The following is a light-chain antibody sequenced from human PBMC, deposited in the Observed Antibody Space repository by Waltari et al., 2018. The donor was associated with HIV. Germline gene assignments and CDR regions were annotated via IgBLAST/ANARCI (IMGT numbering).Light chain of an antibody. Sequence: QSALTQPASVSGSPGQSITFSCTGTTSDITGYNSVSWFQQPPGKAPKLLIDEVSNRPSGVSNRFAGSRSGNTASLTISGLQPEDEADYYCSSYSSTRRLVFGSGTQVTVL. CDR2: EVS. V-gene: IGLV2-14*01. J-gene: IGLJ1*01. CDR1: TSDITGYNS. CDR3: SSYSSTRRLV.